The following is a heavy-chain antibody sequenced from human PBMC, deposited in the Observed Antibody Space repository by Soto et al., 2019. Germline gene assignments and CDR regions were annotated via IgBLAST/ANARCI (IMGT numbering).Heavy chain of an antibody. D-gene: IGHD2-15*01. CDR2: IYYSGST. J-gene: IGHJ4*02. V-gene: IGHV4-59*08. CDR3: ARRSATCIVF. CDR1: GGSISSYC. Sequence: SETLSLTCTVSGGSISSYCWSWIRQPPGKGLEWIGYIYYSGSTNYNPSLKSRVTILVDTSKNQFSLKLSSVTAADTAVYFRARRSATCIVFWSQGTLDTVSA.